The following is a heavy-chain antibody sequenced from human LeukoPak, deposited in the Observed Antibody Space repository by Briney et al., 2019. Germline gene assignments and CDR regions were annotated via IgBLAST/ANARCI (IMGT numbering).Heavy chain of an antibody. V-gene: IGHV4-4*02. CDR3: ARENDFWSGYYSFDY. CDR2: IYHSGST. Sequence: SETLSLTCAVSGGSISSSNWWSWVRQPPGKGLEWIGEIYHSGSTNYNPSLKSRVTISVDKSKNQFSLKLSSVTAADTAVYYCARENDFWSGYYSFDYWGQGTLVTVSS. J-gene: IGHJ4*02. D-gene: IGHD3-3*01. CDR1: GGSISSSNW.